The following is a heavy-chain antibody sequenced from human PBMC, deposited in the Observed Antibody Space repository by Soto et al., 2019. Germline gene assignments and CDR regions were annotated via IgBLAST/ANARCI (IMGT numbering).Heavy chain of an antibody. D-gene: IGHD4-17*01. CDR1: GYTFTSYA. CDR3: ARDQTVLDY. CDR2: ISAYSGNT. J-gene: IGHJ4*02. V-gene: IGHV1-18*04. Sequence: QVQLVQSGAEVKKPGASVKVSCKASGYTFTSYAFNWVRQGPGQGLERMGWISAYSGNTNYAQKFQGRVTMTTDTATSTAYMELRSLRSDDTAVYYCARDQTVLDYWGQATLVTVSS.